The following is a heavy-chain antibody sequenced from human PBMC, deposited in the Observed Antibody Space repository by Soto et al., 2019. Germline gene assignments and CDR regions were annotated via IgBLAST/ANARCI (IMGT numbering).Heavy chain of an antibody. CDR1: GFNFRNNG. D-gene: IGHD4-4*01. V-gene: IGHV3-30*03. CDR3: ASDSGRYSNYAEY. CDR2: ISHDVGHE. J-gene: IGHJ4*02. Sequence: GGSRRLSCAASGFNFRNNGMHWVRQVPGKGLEFVAVISHDVGHEDYADSVKGRFTISRDNSKNMLFLQMNSLRPDDTAVYYCASDSGRYSNYAEYWGQGKMVIVSS.